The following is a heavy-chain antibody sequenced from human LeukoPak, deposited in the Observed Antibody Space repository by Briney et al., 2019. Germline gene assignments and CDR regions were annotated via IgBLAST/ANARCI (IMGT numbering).Heavy chain of an antibody. CDR3: ARGLGRHTSRWLVRSENWFDP. CDR1: GYTFTSYD. D-gene: IGHD6-19*01. J-gene: IGHJ5*02. CDR2: MKPNSGNT. Sequence: GASVKGSCKASGYTFTSYDIKWVRQATGQGLEWMGWMKPNSGNTGYAQKLQGRVTMTRNTSISTAYMELSSLRSEDTAVYYCARGLGRHTSRWLVRSENWFDPWGQGTLVTVSS. V-gene: IGHV1-8*01.